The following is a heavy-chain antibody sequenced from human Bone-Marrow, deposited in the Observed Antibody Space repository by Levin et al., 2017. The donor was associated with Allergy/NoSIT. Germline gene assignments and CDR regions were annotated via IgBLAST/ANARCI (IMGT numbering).Heavy chain of an antibody. J-gene: IGHJ4*02. CDR3: AILRIHYFDG. V-gene: IGHV3-30*03. Sequence: GGSLRLSCAASGFTFSTYGMHWVRQAPDKGLEWVAVISYDGTDKDYADSVKGRFTISRDNSKNTMYLHMNSLTTEDTAVYYCAILRIHYFDGWGQGTLVTVSS. CDR2: ISYDGTDK. D-gene: IGHD2-15*01. CDR1: GFTFSTYG.